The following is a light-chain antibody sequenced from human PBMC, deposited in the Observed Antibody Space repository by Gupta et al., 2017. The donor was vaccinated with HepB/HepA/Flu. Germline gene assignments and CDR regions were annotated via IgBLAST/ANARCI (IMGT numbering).Light chain of an antibody. Sequence: DILMTQPPSTLSASVGDRVTITCRASQSIYTWLAWYQQKPGKAPKILIYMVSSLKSGVPSRFSGSASGTEFTLTISSLQPDDSATYYCQQYNSYPWTFGQGTKVEIK. J-gene: IGKJ1*01. CDR1: QSIYTW. V-gene: IGKV1-5*03. CDR2: MVS. CDR3: QQYNSYPWT.